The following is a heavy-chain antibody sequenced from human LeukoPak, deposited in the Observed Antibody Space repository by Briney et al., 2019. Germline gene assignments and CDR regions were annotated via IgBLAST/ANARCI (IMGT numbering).Heavy chain of an antibody. Sequence: PGGSLRLSCAASGFTFSSYAMSWVRQAPGKGLEWVSAISGSGGSTYYADSVKGRFTISRDNSKNTLYLQMNSLRAEDTAVYYCAKHYGSGSYYNGDYFDYWGQGTLVTVSS. CDR3: AKHYGSGSYYNGDYFDY. CDR1: GFTFSSYA. CDR2: ISGSGGST. V-gene: IGHV3-23*01. J-gene: IGHJ4*02. D-gene: IGHD3-10*01.